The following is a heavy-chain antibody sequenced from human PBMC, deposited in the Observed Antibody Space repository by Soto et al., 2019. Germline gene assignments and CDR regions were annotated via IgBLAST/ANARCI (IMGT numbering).Heavy chain of an antibody. CDR3: TRDIMGVVDWTGYNGIDV. J-gene: IGHJ6*02. CDR2: IWNDGSHK. CDR1: RFTFSTYG. V-gene: IGHV3-33*01. Sequence: GGSLTVSSSASRFTFSTYGMHWVRQASGKELEWVALIWNDGSHKDYADSVKGRFTTSRDNSQNTLYLQMNSLRADDTAVYYCTRDIMGVVDWTGYNGIDVWGHETTVTVSS. D-gene: IGHD2-21*01.